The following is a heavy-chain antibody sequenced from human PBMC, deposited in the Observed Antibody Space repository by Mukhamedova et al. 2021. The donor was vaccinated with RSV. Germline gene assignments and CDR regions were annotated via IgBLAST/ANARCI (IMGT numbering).Heavy chain of an antibody. J-gene: IGHJ3*02. V-gene: IGHV1-18*01. D-gene: IGHD6-19*01. Sequence: NYAQKLQGRVTMTTDTSTSTAYMELRSLRSDDTAVYYCARDSLAERRFDIWGQGTMVTVSS. CDR3: ARDSLAERRFDI.